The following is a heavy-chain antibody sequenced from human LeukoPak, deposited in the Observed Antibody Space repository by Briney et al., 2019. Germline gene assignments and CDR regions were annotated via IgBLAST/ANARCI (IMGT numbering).Heavy chain of an antibody. Sequence: SETLSLTCTVSGGSISSYYWSWIRQSPGKGLEWIGYIYYSGSTSYNSSLKSRVTISLDTSKNQFSLKLSSVTAADTAVSYCARSYDSRGYYYYGMDVWGQGTTVTVSS. J-gene: IGHJ6*02. V-gene: IGHV4-59*01. CDR2: IYYSGST. CDR1: GGSISSYY. D-gene: IGHD3-22*01. CDR3: ARSYDSRGYYYYGMDV.